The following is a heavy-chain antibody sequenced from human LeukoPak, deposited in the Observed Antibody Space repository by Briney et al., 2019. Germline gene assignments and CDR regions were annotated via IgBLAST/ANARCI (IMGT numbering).Heavy chain of an antibody. D-gene: IGHD6-13*01. V-gene: IGHV1-8*01. CDR3: GSGVSAGVDY. CDR1: GYTFTNFD. CDR2: MNPVSGDT. J-gene: IGHJ4*02. Sequence: ASVTVSCKTSGYTFTNFDINWVRQATGQGLEWMGWMNPVSGDTGYAQKFQGRVTMTRDTSISTTYMELSSLRSEDKAVYYCGSGVSAGVDYWGQGTLVTVSS.